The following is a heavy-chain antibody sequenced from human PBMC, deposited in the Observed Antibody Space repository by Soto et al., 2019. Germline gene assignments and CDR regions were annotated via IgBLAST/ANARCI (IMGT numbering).Heavy chain of an antibody. CDR2: IYSGGST. J-gene: IGHJ6*03. CDR3: ARADFYYYYMDV. V-gene: IGHV3-53*04. CDR1: GFTVSSDY. Sequence: GGSLRLSCAASGFTVSSDYMSWVRQAPGKGLEWVSVIYSGGSTYYADSVKGRFTISRHNSKNTLDLQMNNLRAEDTAVYYCARADFYYYYMDVWGKGTTVTVSS.